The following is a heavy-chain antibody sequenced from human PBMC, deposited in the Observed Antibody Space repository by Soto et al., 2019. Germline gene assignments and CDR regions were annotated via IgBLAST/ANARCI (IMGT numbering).Heavy chain of an antibody. J-gene: IGHJ6*02. CDR2: TYYRSKWYN. D-gene: IGHD5-12*01. CDR3: ARDEVATPYYYLGMDV. Sequence: SHTLSLTCPISGCSVSSKSVACIWFRQSASRGFEWLGRTYYRSKWYNDYAVSVKSRITIYPDTPKNQFSLQPNSVTPEDTAVYYCARDEVATPYYYLGMDVWGQRTTVTVSS. CDR1: GCSVSSKSVA. V-gene: IGHV6-1*01.